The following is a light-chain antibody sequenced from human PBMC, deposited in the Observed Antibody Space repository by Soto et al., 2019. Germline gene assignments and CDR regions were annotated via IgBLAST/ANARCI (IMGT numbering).Light chain of an antibody. CDR1: QGISSY. CDR3: QKNYSATWT. CDR2: AES. Sequence: AMRMTQSTSSFSASTGDRFTITCRASQGISSYLACYKQKKGKAPKIVIYAESTLQRGVPSRLSGSGSETDLNLTISSLKPEDFATYSCQKNYSATWTFGQGTKVDIK. V-gene: IGKV1-8*01. J-gene: IGKJ1*01.